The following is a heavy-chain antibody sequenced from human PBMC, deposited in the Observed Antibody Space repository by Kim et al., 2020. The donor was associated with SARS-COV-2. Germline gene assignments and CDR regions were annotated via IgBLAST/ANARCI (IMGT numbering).Heavy chain of an antibody. CDR1: GGSFSGYY. CDR2: INHSGST. J-gene: IGHJ4*02. V-gene: IGHV4-34*01. Sequence: SETLSLTCAVYGGSFSGYYWSWIRQPPGKGLEWIGEINHSGSTNYNPSLKSRVTISVDTSKNQFSLKLSSVTAADTAVYYCARITATMGRDYWGQGTLVTVSS. D-gene: IGHD5-12*01. CDR3: ARITATMGRDY.